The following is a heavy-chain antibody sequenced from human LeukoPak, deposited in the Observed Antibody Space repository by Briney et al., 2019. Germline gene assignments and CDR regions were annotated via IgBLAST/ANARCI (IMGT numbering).Heavy chain of an antibody. V-gene: IGHV3-21*05. CDR2: IGHRSVDI. CDR1: GFTFNIYG. J-gene: IGHJ4*02. D-gene: IGHD5-24*01. CDR3: ARATRQGYDY. Sequence: PGGSLRLSCAASGFTFNIYGMNWVRQAPGKGPEWVSYIGHRSVDIHYRDSAKGRFTVSRDNARNSLYLQMNSLRVDDTAEYYCARATRQGYDYWGRGTLVTVSS.